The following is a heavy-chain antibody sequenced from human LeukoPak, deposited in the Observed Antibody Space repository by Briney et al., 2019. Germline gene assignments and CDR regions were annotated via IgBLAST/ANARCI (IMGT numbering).Heavy chain of an antibody. V-gene: IGHV7-4-1*02. J-gene: IGHJ4*02. D-gene: IGHD5-18*01. CDR1: GYTFTGYY. Sequence: ASVKVSCKASGYTFTGYYMHWVRQAPGQGLEWMGWINTNTGNPTFAQGFTGRFVLSLDTSVSTAYLQISSLKAEDTAVYYCARGTPPRFYRYAEIYFDYWGQGTLVTVSS. CDR3: ARGTPPRFYRYAEIYFDY. CDR2: INTNTGNP.